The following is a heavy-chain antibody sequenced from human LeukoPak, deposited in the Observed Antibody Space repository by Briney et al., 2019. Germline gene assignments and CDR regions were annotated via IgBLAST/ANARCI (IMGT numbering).Heavy chain of an antibody. V-gene: IGHV1-69*01. CDR1: GGTFSSYA. J-gene: IGHJ6*04. Sequence: SVKVSCKASGGTFSSYAISWVRQAPGQGLEWMGGIIPIFGTANYAQKFQGRVTITADESTSTTYMELSSLRSEDTAVYYCARGPVITMVRGVKYYYYYGMDVWGKGTTVTVSS. D-gene: IGHD3-10*01. CDR3: ARGPVITMVRGVKYYYYYGMDV. CDR2: IIPIFGTA.